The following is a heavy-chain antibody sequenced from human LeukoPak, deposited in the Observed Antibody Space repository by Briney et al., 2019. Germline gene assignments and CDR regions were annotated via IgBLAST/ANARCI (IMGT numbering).Heavy chain of an antibody. V-gene: IGHV3-30*02. Sequence: PGGSLRLSCAASGFTFSGYGMHWVRQAPGKGLEWVAFILYDGSDKYYADSVKGRFTISRDNSKNTLYLQMNSLRAEDTAVYYCAKDLGNSFDYWGQGTLVTVSS. CDR3: AKDLGNSFDY. J-gene: IGHJ4*02. CDR1: GFTFSGYG. D-gene: IGHD4-23*01. CDR2: ILYDGSDK.